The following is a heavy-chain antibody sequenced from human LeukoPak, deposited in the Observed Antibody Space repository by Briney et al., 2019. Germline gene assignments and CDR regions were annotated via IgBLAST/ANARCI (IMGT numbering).Heavy chain of an antibody. J-gene: IGHJ4*02. D-gene: IGHD3-3*01. CDR2: INSDGRST. V-gene: IGHV3-74*01. CDR1: GFTFSNYW. CDR3: ASDYPPFLDY. Sequence: TGGSLRLSCAASGFTFSNYWMHWVRQAPGKGLEWVSRINSDGRSTTYADSLKGRFTISRDNAKNTLYLQMDSLRAEDTAVYYCASDYPPFLDYWGQGTLVTVSS.